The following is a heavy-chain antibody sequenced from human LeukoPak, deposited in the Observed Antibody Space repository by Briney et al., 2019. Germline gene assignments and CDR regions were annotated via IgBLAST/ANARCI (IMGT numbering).Heavy chain of an antibody. CDR3: ARDAPLYCSSTSCYTFDY. CDR2: IIPILGIA. D-gene: IGHD2-2*02. V-gene: IGHV1-69*04. Sequence: SVKVSFKASGGTFSIYTIRWVRQAPGQGVGWMGRIIPILGIANYAQKFQGRVTITADKSTSTAYMELSSLRSEDTAVYYCARDAPLYCSSTSCYTFDYWGQGTLVTVSS. CDR1: GGTFSIYT. J-gene: IGHJ4*02.